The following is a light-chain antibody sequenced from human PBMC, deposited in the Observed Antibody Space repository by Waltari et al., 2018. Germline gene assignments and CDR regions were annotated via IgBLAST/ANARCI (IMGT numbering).Light chain of an antibody. CDR1: YIRGKA. V-gene: IGLV3-21*01. Sequence: SYVVTQPPSVSAAPGETSTITCRGSYIRGKAVHWYQQKPGQAPVLVIFYDTNRPSGIPERFSGSNSGHTATLTISRVEGGDEADYYCQVSESSSDLAVFGGGTKLTVL. J-gene: IGLJ2*01. CDR3: QVSESSSDLAV. CDR2: YDT.